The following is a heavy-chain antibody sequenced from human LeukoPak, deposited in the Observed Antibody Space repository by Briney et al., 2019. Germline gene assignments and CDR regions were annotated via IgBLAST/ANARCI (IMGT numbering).Heavy chain of an antibody. CDR3: AKAAYSYGDFDY. V-gene: IGHV3-23*01. CDR1: GLTFSSYA. J-gene: IGHJ4*02. CDR2: ISGSGGST. D-gene: IGHD5-18*01. Sequence: GGSLRLSCAASGLTFSSYAMSWVRQAPGKGLEWVSAISGSGGSTYYADSVKGRFTISRDNSKNTLYLQMNSLRAEGTAVYYCAKAAYSYGDFDYWGQGTLVTVSS.